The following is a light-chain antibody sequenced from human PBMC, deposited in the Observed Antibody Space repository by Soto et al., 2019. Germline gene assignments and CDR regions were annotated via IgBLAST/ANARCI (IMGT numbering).Light chain of an antibody. CDR1: SSDVGGYNY. V-gene: IGLV2-14*01. J-gene: IGLJ3*02. Sequence: QSALTQPASVSGSPGQSITISCTGTSSDVGGYNYVSWYQQHPGKAPKLMIYEVSNRPSGVSNRFSGSKSGNTASLTISGLQDKAEGDYFCSSYTSNRTRVFGGGTKLTVL. CDR2: EVS. CDR3: SSYTSNRTRV.